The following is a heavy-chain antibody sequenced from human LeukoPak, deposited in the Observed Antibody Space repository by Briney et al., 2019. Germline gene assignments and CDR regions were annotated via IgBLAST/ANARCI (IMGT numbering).Heavy chain of an antibody. CDR3: ARAHPRVPAAKLADY. D-gene: IGHD2-2*01. CDR2: ISAYNGNT. V-gene: IGHV1-18*01. CDR1: GYTFDSYG. Sequence: ASVKVSCKASGYTFDSYGISWVRQAPGQAPEYMEWISAYNGNTNYAHRLQGRVTLTTDTSTNTAYMDLRSLKSDDTAVYYCARAHPRVPAAKLADYWGQGTLVTVSS. J-gene: IGHJ4*02.